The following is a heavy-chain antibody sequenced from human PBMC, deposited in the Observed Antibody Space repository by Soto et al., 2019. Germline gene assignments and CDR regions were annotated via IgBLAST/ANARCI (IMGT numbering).Heavy chain of an antibody. CDR1: GGTFSSYT. V-gene: IGHV1-69*04. CDR2: IIPILGIA. Sequence: GASVKVSCKASGGTFSSYTISWVRQAPGQGLEWMGRIIPILGIANYAQKFQGRVTITSDKSTSTAYMELSSLRSEDSAVYYCARDNPQGATQYWGQGTLVTVSS. CDR3: ARDNPQGATQY. J-gene: IGHJ4*02. D-gene: IGHD1-26*01.